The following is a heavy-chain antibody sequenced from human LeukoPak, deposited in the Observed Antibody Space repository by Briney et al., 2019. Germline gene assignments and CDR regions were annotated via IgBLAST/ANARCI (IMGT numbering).Heavy chain of an antibody. V-gene: IGHV4-4*02. Sequence: SETLSLTCAASGGSISSSNWWSWVRQPPGKGLEWIGEIYHSGSTNYNPSLKSRVTISVDKSKNQFSLKLSSVTAADTAVYYCARGRTVTTFSYYYGMDVWGQGTTVTVSS. CDR3: ARGRTVTTFSYYYGMDV. CDR1: GGSISSSNW. J-gene: IGHJ6*02. CDR2: IYHSGST. D-gene: IGHD4-17*01.